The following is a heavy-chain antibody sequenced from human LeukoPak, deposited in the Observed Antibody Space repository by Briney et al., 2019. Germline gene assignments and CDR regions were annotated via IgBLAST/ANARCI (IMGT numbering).Heavy chain of an antibody. D-gene: IGHD1/OR15-1a*01. V-gene: IGHV3-7*03. J-gene: IGHJ4*02. CDR2: IKEDGSEK. CDR1: GYSFTSYW. Sequence: GESLKISCKGSGYSFTSYWIGWVRQAPGKGLEWVANIKEDGSEKYYVDSVKGRFTISRDNAKNSLSLQVNSLRAEDTALYYCAKVAYNWINYGPLDYWGQGTLVTVSS. CDR3: AKVAYNWINYGPLDY.